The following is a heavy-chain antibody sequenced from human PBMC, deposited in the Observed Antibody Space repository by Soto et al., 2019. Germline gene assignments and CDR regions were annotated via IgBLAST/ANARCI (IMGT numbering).Heavy chain of an antibody. V-gene: IGHV1-69*02. D-gene: IGHD2-15*01. Sequence: QVQLVQSGAEVKKPGSSVKVSCKASGGTFSSYTISWVRQAPGQGLEWMGRIIPILGIANYAQKFQGRVTITADKSTSTAYMELSSLRSEDTAVYYCASASIVVGGMDVWGQGTTFTVSS. CDR3: ASASIVVGGMDV. CDR1: GGTFSSYT. J-gene: IGHJ6*02. CDR2: IIPILGIA.